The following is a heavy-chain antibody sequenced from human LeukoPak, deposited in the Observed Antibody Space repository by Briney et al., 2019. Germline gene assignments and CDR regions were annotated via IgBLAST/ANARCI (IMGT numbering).Heavy chain of an antibody. CDR3: ASPSGSYGDFDY. V-gene: IGHV3-33*01. J-gene: IGHJ4*02. D-gene: IGHD1-26*01. CDR2: IWDDGSKK. CDR1: GFTFSDAG. Sequence: GRSLTLSCAAAGFTFSDAGMHWVRQAPGKGLEWIAIIWDDGSKKFYADSVKGRFTISRDNSKDTLYLHMSSLRAEDTAVYYCASPSGSYGDFDYWGQGTLVTVSS.